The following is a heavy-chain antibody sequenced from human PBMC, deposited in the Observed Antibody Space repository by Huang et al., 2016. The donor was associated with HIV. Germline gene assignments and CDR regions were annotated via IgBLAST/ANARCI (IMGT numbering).Heavy chain of an antibody. J-gene: IGHJ6*03. Sequence: QVQLVQSGAEVKRPGASVKVSCKASAYTFTNYYIHWVRQAPGQGLEWMGIIHPNGGSTSYAQNVQGRVTMTRDTSTNTVYMHLGSLRSEDTAVYYCARVHGRDYHYYYDMDVWGKGTTVTVSS. CDR3: ARVHGRDYHYYYDMDV. V-gene: IGHV1-46*01. CDR2: IHPNGGST. CDR1: AYTFTNYY.